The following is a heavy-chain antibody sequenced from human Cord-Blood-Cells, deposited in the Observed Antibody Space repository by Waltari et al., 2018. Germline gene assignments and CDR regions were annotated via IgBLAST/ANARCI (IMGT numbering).Heavy chain of an antibody. Sequence: GSCKASGGPFRSYATSWVRQAPGQGLEWMGGIIPIFGTANYAQKFQGRVTITADESTSTAYMELSSLRSEDTAVYYCARKVAAAGTPGYFQHWGQGTLVTVSS. CDR2: IIPIFGTA. J-gene: IGHJ1*01. D-gene: IGHD6-13*01. CDR1: GGPFRSYA. V-gene: IGHV1-69*01. CDR3: ARKVAAAGTPGYFQH.